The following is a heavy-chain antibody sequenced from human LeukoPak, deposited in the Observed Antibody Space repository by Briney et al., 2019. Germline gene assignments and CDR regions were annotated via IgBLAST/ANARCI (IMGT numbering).Heavy chain of an antibody. Sequence: SETLSLTCTVSGGSISSFYWSWIRQPPGKGVEWVGNIYYSGSTNYNPSLKSRVTISVDTSKNQFSLKLSSVTAADTAVYYCARHSSGWYNYFDYWGXGTLVTVSS. J-gene: IGHJ4*01. CDR1: GGSISSFY. V-gene: IGHV4-59*01. CDR2: IYYSGST. CDR3: ARHSSGWYNYFDY. D-gene: IGHD6-19*01.